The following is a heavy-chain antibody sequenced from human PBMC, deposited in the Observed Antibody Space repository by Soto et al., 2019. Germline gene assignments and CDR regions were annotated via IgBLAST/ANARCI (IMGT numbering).Heavy chain of an antibody. D-gene: IGHD6-13*01. V-gene: IGHV4-39*01. CDR3: ARGGTKYSSSWYRGNRFDP. CDR2: IYYSGST. CDR1: GGSISSSSYY. Sequence: SETLSLTCTVSGGSISSSSYYWGWIRQPPGKGLEWIGSIYYSGSTYYNPSLKSRVTISVDTSKNQFSLKLSSVTAADTAVYYCARGGTKYSSSWYRGNRFDPWGQGTLVTVS. J-gene: IGHJ5*02.